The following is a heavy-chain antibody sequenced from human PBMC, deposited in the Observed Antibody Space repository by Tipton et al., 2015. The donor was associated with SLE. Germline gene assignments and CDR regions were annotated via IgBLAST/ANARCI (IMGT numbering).Heavy chain of an antibody. J-gene: IGHJ4*02. CDR3: AKKGEVALDY. CDR1: GFTFDDYA. CDR2: ISWNSGSI. V-gene: IGHV3-9*01. Sequence: SLRLSCAASGFTFDDYAMHWVRQAPGKGLEGVSGISWNSGSIGYADSVKGRFTISRDNAKNSLYLQMNSLRAEDTALYYCAKKGEVALDYWGQGTLVTVPS. D-gene: IGHD3-16*01.